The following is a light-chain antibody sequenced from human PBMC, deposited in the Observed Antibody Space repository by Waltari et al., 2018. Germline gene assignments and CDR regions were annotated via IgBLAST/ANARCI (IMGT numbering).Light chain of an antibody. CDR1: TGAVTSGQY. Sequence: QAVVTQEPSLTVSPGGTVTLTCGSSTGAVTSGQYPHWLQQKPGQVPRTLISDTSNKHSWTPARFSGSLLGGKAALTLSGAQPEDEAEYYCLLWYSGARWVFGGGTKLSVL. CDR2: DTS. J-gene: IGLJ3*02. V-gene: IGLV7-46*01. CDR3: LLWYSGARWV.